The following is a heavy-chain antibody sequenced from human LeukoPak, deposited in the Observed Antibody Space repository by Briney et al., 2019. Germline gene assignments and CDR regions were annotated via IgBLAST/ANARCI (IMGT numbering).Heavy chain of an antibody. CDR2: INPSGGST. Sequence: ASVKVSCKASGYTFTSYYMLWVRQAPGQGLEWMGIINPSGGSTSYAQKFQGRVTMTRDTSTSTVYMELSSLRSEDTAVYYCAREGRLAAAGTEVDYWGQGTLVTVSS. J-gene: IGHJ4*02. D-gene: IGHD6-13*01. CDR1: GYTFTSYY. CDR3: AREGRLAAAGTEVDY. V-gene: IGHV1-46*01.